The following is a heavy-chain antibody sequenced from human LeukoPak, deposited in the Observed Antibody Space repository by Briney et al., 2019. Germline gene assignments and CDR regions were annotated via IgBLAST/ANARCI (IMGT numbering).Heavy chain of an antibody. CDR2: IYYSGST. D-gene: IGHD3-22*01. V-gene: IGHV4-61*01. CDR3: ARTYYYDSSDAFDI. Sequence: PSETLSLTCTVSGGSISSGSYYWSWIRQPPGKGLEWIGYIYYSGSTSYNPSLKSRVTISVDTSKNQFSLKLSSVTAADTAVYYCARTYYYDSSDAFDIWGQGTMVTVSS. J-gene: IGHJ3*02. CDR1: GGSISSGSYY.